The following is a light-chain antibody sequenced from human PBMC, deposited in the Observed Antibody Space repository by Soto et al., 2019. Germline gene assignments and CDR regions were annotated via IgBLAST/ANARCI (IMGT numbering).Light chain of an antibody. Sequence: EIVLTQSPGTLSLSPGERATLSCRASQSVSSTFLAWYQQKPGQAPRLLIFGVSNRATGIPDRFSGSGSGTDFTLTINRLEPEDSAVYYCQQYRSLITFGQGTRLEIK. CDR1: QSVSSTF. J-gene: IGKJ5*01. CDR2: GVS. CDR3: QQYRSLIT. V-gene: IGKV3-20*01.